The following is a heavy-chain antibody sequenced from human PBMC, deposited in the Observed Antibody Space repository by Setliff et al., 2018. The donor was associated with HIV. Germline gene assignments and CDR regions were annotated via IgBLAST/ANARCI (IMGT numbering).Heavy chain of an antibody. Sequence: SVKVSCKASGGTFTNSAIGWVRQAPGQGLEWMGGIIPMFVTANYAQKFQDRVTITADESTSTAYMELSSLRFEGTAVYYCARAKATRQARPTNCFDPWGQGTLVTVSS. D-gene: IGHD1-1*01. CDR3: ARAKATRQARPTNCFDP. V-gene: IGHV1-69*13. CDR1: GGTFTNSA. J-gene: IGHJ5*02. CDR2: IIPMFVTA.